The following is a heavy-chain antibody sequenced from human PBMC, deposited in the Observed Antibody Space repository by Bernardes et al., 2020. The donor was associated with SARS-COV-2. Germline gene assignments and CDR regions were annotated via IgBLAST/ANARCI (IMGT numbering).Heavy chain of an antibody. CDR3: ASDQPFIPAAIGGNGTEV. V-gene: IGHV1-18*01. J-gene: IGHJ6*04. CDR1: GYTFTSYG. CDR2: ISAYNGNT. D-gene: IGHD2-2*01. Sequence: ASVKVSCKASGYTFTSYGISWVRQAPGQGLEWMGWISAYNGNTNYAQKLQGRVTMTTDTSTSTAYMELRSLRSDDTAVYYCASDQPFIPAAIGGNGTEVWGKGTNITVSS.